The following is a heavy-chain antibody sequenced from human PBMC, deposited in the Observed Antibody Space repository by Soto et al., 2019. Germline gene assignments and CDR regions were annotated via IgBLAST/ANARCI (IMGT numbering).Heavy chain of an antibody. Sequence: QVQLVQSGAEVKKPGASVKVSCKASGYTFNTYGITWVRQAPGEGLEYMGWISGYNGNTNYAQKFQGRVTMTTDTSTSTVYMELRSLRSDDTAVYYCTRSPGDVGDYWGQGTLVTVSS. CDR1: GYTFNTYG. CDR3: TRSPGDVGDY. V-gene: IGHV1-18*01. J-gene: IGHJ4*02. CDR2: ISGYNGNT. D-gene: IGHD4-17*01.